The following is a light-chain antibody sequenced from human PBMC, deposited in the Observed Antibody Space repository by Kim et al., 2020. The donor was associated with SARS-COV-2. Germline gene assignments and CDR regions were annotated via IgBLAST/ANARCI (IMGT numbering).Light chain of an antibody. J-gene: IGLJ2*01. CDR1: SSNIGAGYD. V-gene: IGLV1-40*01. CDR3: QSYDSSLSGSAV. Sequence: VTISCTGGSSNIGAGYDVHWYQQLPGTAPKLLIYGNSNRPSGVPDRFSGSKSGTSASLAITGLQAEDEADYYCQSYDSSLSGSAVFGGGTRLTVL. CDR2: GNS.